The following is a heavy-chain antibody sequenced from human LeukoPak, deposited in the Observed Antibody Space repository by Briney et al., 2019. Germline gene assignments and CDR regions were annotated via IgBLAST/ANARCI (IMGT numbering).Heavy chain of an antibody. D-gene: IGHD3-10*01. Sequence: SETLSLTCTVSGGSISSYYWSWIRQPPGKGLEWIGYIYYSGSTNYNPSLKSRVTLSVDTSKNQFSLKLSSVTAADTAVYYCARASYYYGSGVWDYYYYYGMDVWGKGTTVTVSS. CDR2: IYYSGST. CDR1: GGSISSYY. V-gene: IGHV4-59*01. CDR3: ARASYYYGSGVWDYYYYYGMDV. J-gene: IGHJ6*04.